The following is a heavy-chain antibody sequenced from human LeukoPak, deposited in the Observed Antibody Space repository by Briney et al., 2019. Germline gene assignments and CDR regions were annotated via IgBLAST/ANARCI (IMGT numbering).Heavy chain of an antibody. J-gene: IGHJ4*02. CDR2: ISGSGGSR. CDR1: GFTFSSYD. D-gene: IGHD1-14*01. V-gene: IGHV3-23*01. Sequence: PGGSLRLSCAAFGFTFSSYDMSWDRQAPGKGLEWVSAISGSGGSRYYADSVKGRFTISRDNSKNTLYLQMNSLRAVDTAVYYCAKSPRWEPSGYYFDYWGQGALVTVSS. CDR3: AKSPRWEPSGYYFDY.